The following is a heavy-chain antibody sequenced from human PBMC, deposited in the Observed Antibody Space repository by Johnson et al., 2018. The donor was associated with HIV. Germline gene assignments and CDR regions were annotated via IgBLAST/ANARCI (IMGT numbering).Heavy chain of an antibody. D-gene: IGHD2-21*02. CDR3: TGPVVVTHLDAFDM. Sequence: EVQLVESGGGLVEPGGSLRLSCAASGFLFSNVWMSWVRQAPGKGLEWVGRIKSKADGGTIDYAAPVKGRFTISRDDSENTLYLQRNSLKSEDTAVYYCTGPVVVTHLDAFDMWGQGTMVTVSS. CDR2: IKSKADGGTI. CDR1: GFLFSNVW. J-gene: IGHJ3*02. V-gene: IGHV3-15*01.